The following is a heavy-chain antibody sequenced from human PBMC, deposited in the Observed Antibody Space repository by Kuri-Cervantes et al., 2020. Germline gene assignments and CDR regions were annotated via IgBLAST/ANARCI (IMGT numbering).Heavy chain of an antibody. J-gene: IGHJ6*02. Sequence: GGSLRLSCAASGFTFSSYGLHWVRQAPGKGLEWVAVISYDGSNKYYADSVKGRFTISRDNSKNSLYLQMNSLRAEDTAVYYCARPLRGDDYYGSGSYYTFFGEGGMDVWGQGTTVTVSS. CDR1: GFTFSSYG. D-gene: IGHD3-10*01. CDR3: ARPLRGDDYYGSGSYYTFFGEGGMDV. V-gene: IGHV3-30*03. CDR2: ISYDGSNK.